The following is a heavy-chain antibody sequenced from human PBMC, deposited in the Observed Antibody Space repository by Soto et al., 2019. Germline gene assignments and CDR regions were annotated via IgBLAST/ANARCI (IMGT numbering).Heavy chain of an antibody. CDR2: LIHGGST. V-gene: IGHV4-34*12. J-gene: IGHJ3*02. Sequence: LSLTCAIYGASLGGFHWTWLRQAPGKGLEWIGELIHGGSTNYNPSLKSRVSFSLDTSRNQFSLHLMSVTAADTAVYYCARSPLGYDYVRQTWREVGDSFDIWGRGTMVTVSS. CDR1: GASLGGFH. CDR3: ARSPLGYDYVRQTWREVGDSFDI. D-gene: IGHD3-16*01.